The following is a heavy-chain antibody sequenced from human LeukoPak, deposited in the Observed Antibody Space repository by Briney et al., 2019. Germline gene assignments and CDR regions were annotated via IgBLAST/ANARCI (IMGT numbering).Heavy chain of an antibody. V-gene: IGHV3-74*01. CDR3: ARGRPHGNDY. Sequence: GGSLRLSCAASGFTFSSYWMNWVRHAPGQGLVWVSRIASDGSSTTYADSVKGRFSISRDNAKNTLYLQMNSLRVEDTAVYYCARGRPHGNDYWGQGTLVTVSS. J-gene: IGHJ4*02. D-gene: IGHD4-23*01. CDR2: IASDGSST. CDR1: GFTFSSYW.